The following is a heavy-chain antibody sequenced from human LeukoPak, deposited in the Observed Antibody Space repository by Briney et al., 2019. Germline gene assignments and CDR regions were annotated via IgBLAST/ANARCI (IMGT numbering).Heavy chain of an antibody. J-gene: IGHJ5*02. CDR2: IYSDGSK. D-gene: IGHD1-1*01. CDR3: VRHNWIDESAGWFDP. CDR1: GFTVSDNY. Sequence: PGGFLRLSCVVSGFTVSDNYVSWVRQSPGKGLEWVSVIYSDGSKFHADSVKGRFILARDISKKTIHLQMNSLRVNDTAVYYCVRHNWIDESAGWFDPWGQGTQVTVSS. V-gene: IGHV3-53*01.